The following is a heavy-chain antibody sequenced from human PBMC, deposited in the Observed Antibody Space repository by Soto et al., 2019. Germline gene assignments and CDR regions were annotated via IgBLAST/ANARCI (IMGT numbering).Heavy chain of an antibody. D-gene: IGHD6-13*01. CDR2: ISHSGST. CDR1: GVSISSSDW. CDR3: VGTGFSNNWAPYNWFGP. J-gene: IGHJ5*02. Sequence: SETLSLTCGVSGVSISSSDWWNWVRQPPGKGLEGIGEISHSGSTNYYPSLRSRLTRSVEKSKNPFSVRLSSVPAADTAVYYCVGTGFSNNWAPYNWFGPWGQGALVKSPQ. V-gene: IGHV4-4*02.